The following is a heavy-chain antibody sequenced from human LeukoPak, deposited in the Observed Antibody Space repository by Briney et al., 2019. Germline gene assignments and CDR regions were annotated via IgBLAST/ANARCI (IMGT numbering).Heavy chain of an antibody. D-gene: IGHD6-13*01. Sequence: GGSLRLSCAASGFTFSNYGMHWVRQAPGKGLEWVAVIWYDGSNKYYADSVKGRFTISRDNSENTLYLQMNSLRVEDTAVYYCARGPSYSSSWYVNYWGQGTLVTVCS. CDR1: GFTFSNYG. V-gene: IGHV3-33*01. CDR3: ARGPSYSSSWYVNY. J-gene: IGHJ4*02. CDR2: IWYDGSNK.